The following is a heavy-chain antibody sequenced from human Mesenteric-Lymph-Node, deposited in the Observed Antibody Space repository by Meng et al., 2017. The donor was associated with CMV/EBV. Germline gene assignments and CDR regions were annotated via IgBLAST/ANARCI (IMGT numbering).Heavy chain of an antibody. Sequence: GESLKISCAASGFTLSNYWMTWVRHFPGKGLEWVANINFDGSVEYYVDSVRGRFTIARDNAKNSLYLQMNSLTAEDTAMYYCARDTSSRGWGQGTLVTVSS. J-gene: IGHJ4*02. D-gene: IGHD2-2*01. V-gene: IGHV3-7*01. CDR3: ARDTSSRG. CDR1: GFTLSNYW. CDR2: INFDGSVE.